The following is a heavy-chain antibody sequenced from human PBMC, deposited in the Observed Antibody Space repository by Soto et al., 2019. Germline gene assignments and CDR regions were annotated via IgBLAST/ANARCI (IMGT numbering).Heavy chain of an antibody. CDR3: ARYRGYSSSTAYFDY. CDR1: GVTFSSYA. D-gene: IGHD6-13*01. J-gene: IGHJ4*02. V-gene: IGHV1-69*13. CDR2: IIPIFGTA. Sequence: SVKVSCKASGVTFSSYAISWVRQAPGQGLEWMGGIIPIFGTANYAQKFQGRVTITADESTSTAYMELSSLRSEDTAVYYCARYRGYSSSTAYFDYWGQGTLVTVSS.